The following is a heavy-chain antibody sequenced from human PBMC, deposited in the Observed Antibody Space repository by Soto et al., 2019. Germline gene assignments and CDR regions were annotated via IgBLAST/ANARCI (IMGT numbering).Heavy chain of an antibody. Sequence: EVQLVESGGGLVQPGGSLRLSCAGSGFTFSSYWMHWVRQTPGEGLGWVSRISPDGSKTSYADSVRGRFTISRDNAENTLYLQMNSLRAEDTAVYYCARVGQGQYYFDYWGQGTLVTVSS. CDR2: ISPDGSKT. CDR3: ARVGQGQYYFDY. V-gene: IGHV3-74*01. CDR1: GFTFSSYW. J-gene: IGHJ4*02.